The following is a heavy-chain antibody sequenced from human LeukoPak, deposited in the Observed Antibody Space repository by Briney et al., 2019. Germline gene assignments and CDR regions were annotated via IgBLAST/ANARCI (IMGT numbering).Heavy chain of an antibody. V-gene: IGHV1-2*02. Sequence: ASVKVSCKAPGYTFTGYYMHWVRQAPGQGLEWMGWINPNSGGTNYAQKFQGRVTMTRDTSISTAYMELSRLRSDDTAVYYCARVREYSSGWYSYWGQGTLVTVSS. J-gene: IGHJ4*02. D-gene: IGHD6-19*01. CDR2: INPNSGGT. CDR1: GYTFTGYY. CDR3: ARVREYSSGWYSY.